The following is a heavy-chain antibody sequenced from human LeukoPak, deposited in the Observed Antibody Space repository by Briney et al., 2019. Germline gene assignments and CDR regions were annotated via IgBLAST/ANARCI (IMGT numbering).Heavy chain of an antibody. Sequence: PSETLSLTCAVYGGSFSGYYWSWIRQPPGKGLEWIGEINHSGSTNYNPSLKSRVTILVDTSKNQFSLKLTSVTAADTAVYYCTTSYSSGWYVEYYFDFWGQGTLVAVSS. CDR2: INHSGST. J-gene: IGHJ4*02. V-gene: IGHV4-34*03. D-gene: IGHD6-19*01. CDR1: GGSFSGYY. CDR3: TTSYSSGWYVEYYFDF.